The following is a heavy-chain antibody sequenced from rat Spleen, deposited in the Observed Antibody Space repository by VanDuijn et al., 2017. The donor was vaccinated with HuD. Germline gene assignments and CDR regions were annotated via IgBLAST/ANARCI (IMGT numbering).Heavy chain of an antibody. CDR3: TSRTGNWFAY. CDR2: ISYEGSST. D-gene: IGHD4-2*01. J-gene: IGHJ3*01. Sequence: EVQLVESGGGLVQPGRSLKLSCAASRFIFSDYYMAWVRQAPKKGLEWVASISYEGSSTYYGDSVKGRFTISRDNAKSTLYLQMDSLRSEDTATYYCTSRTGNWFAYWGQGTLVTVSS. CDR1: RFIFSDYY. V-gene: IGHV5-22*01.